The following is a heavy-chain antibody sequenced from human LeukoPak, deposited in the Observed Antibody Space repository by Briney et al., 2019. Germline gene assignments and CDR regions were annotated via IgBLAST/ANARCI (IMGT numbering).Heavy chain of an antibody. V-gene: IGHV4-59*08. CDR1: GGSISGYY. CDR2: IYYSGTT. Sequence: SETLSLTCTVSGGSISGYYWSWIRQPPGKGLEWIGYIYYSGTTNYSPSLKSRVTMSVDTSNNQFSLKLSSLTAADTAVYYCARLGRITMIRGTSDYYHSIDVWGQGTTVTVSS. D-gene: IGHD3-10*01. CDR3: ARLGRITMIRGTSDYYHSIDV. J-gene: IGHJ6*02.